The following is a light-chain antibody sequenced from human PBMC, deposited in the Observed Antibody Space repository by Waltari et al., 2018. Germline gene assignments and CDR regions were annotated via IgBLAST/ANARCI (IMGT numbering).Light chain of an antibody. CDR2: GAS. CDR1: QSVSSSY. J-gene: IGKJ2*01. Sequence: EIVLTQPPVTLSLAQGERATLSCRASQSVSSSYLAWYQQKPGQAPRLLIYGASSRATGIPDRFSGSGSGTDFTLTISRLEPEDFAVYYCQQYGSSPRYTFGQGTKLEIK. CDR3: QQYGSSPRYT. V-gene: IGKV3-20*01.